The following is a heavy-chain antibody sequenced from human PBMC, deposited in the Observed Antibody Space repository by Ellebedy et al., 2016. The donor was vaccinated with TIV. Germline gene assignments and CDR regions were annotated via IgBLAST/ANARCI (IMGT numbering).Heavy chain of an antibody. CDR2: IYYTGST. CDR1: GASISSTYYY. D-gene: IGHD6-19*01. CDR3: ARPYGSGWLGRSAFDI. J-gene: IGHJ3*02. V-gene: IGHV4-39*07. Sequence: MPSETLSLTCTVSGASISSTYYYWGWIRQPPGKGLEWIGTIYYTGSTYYNPSLKSRVHLSLDTSKNHFSLNLTSVTAADPAVYYCARPYGSGWLGRSAFDIWGQGTLVTVSS.